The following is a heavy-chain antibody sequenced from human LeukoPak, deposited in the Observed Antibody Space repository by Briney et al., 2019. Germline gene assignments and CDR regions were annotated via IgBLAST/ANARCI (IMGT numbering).Heavy chain of an antibody. CDR3: ARSGNYFWGGFDF. CDR1: GGSISSSSYY. Sequence: SETLSLTCTVSGGSISSSSYYWGWIRQPPGKGLEWIGSMYYSGSTYYNPSLKSRVTISVDTSKNQFSLKLSSVTAADTAVYYCARSGNYFWGGFDFWGQGTLVTVSS. J-gene: IGHJ4*02. CDR2: MYYSGST. V-gene: IGHV4-39*07. D-gene: IGHD1-7*01.